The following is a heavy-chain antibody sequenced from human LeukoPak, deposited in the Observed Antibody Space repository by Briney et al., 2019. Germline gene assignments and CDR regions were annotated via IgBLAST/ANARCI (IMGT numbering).Heavy chain of an antibody. V-gene: IGHV4-61*02. CDR1: GGSISSGSYY. CDR3: ARRPPYYDFWSGYFDY. J-gene: IGHJ4*02. D-gene: IGHD3-3*01. CDR2: IYTSGST. Sequence: PSETLSLTCTVSGGSISSGSYYWSWIRQPAGKGLEWIGRIYTSGSTNYNPSLKSRVTISVDTSKNQFSLKLSSVTAADTAVYYCARRPPYYDFWSGYFDYWGQGTLVTVSS.